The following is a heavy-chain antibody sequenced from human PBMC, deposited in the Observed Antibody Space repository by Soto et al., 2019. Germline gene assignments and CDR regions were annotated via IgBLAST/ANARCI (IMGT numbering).Heavy chain of an antibody. CDR2: IMAVFGTA. J-gene: IGHJ6*02. CDR1: GGNFRDYA. D-gene: IGHD3-16*01. V-gene: IGHV1-69*01. CDR3: AISRGFYAAMDV. Sequence: QVHLVQSGTEVKKPGSSVKVSCKASGGNFRDYAISWVRQAPGQGPEWMGGIMAVFGTATYAQKFQGRVTISADEFTTTAYLDLSSLTSGDAAVYYCAISRGFYAAMDVWCQGTTVTVSS.